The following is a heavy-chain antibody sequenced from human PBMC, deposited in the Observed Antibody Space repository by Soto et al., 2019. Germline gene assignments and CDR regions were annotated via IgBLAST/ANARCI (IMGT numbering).Heavy chain of an antibody. CDR3: ASFLFYCGGGTCYSHEVFDI. D-gene: IGHD2-15*01. Sequence: GESLKISCKGSGYSFTSYWIGWVRQMPGKGLEWMGIIYPGDSDTKYAPPFQGQTPIPPNKPISTAYLQGSSLRASDTAIYYCASFLFYCGGGTCYSHEVFDIGGKGTMVPVSS. CDR1: GYSFTSYW. J-gene: IGHJ3*02. CDR2: IYPGDSDT. V-gene: IGHV5-51*04.